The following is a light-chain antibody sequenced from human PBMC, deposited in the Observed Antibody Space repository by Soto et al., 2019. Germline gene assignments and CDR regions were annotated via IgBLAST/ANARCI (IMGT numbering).Light chain of an antibody. J-gene: IGKJ1*01. V-gene: IGKV1-9*01. Sequence: DIQLTQSPSFLSASEGDRVTITCRASQGISSYLAWYQQKPGKAPKLLMYAASTLQRGVPSRFSGSGSGTEFTLTISGLQPDDFATYYCQQYDTYSWTFGHGTNVDI. CDR2: AAS. CDR3: QQYDTYSWT. CDR1: QGISSY.